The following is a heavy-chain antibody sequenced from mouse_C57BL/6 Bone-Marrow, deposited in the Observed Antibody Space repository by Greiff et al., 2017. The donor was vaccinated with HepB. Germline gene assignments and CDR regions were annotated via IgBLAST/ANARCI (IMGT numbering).Heavy chain of an antibody. CDR2: IHPNSGST. CDR3: ARALYSTSLYYAMDY. V-gene: IGHV1-64*01. D-gene: IGHD6-2*01. CDR1: GYTFTSYW. J-gene: IGHJ4*01. Sequence: QVQLQQPGAELVKPGASVKLSCKASGYTFTSYWVHWVKQRPGQGLEWIGMIHPNSGSTNYNEKFKSKATLTVDKSSSTAYMQLSSLTSEDSAVYYCARALYSTSLYYAMDYWGQGTSVTVSS.